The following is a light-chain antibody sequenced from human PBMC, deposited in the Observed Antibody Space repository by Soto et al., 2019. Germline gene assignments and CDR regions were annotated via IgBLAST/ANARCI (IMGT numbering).Light chain of an antibody. CDR2: TNT. CDR1: RSNIGSNT. CDR3: QSYDSTLSARYV. V-gene: IGLV1-44*01. Sequence: QSVLTQPPSASGTPGQRVTISCSGGRSNIGSNTVNWYRQVPGTAPKLLIYTNTQRPSGVPDRFSGSKSGTSASLAITGLQAEDEGDYYCQSYDSTLSARYVFGTGTKLTVL. J-gene: IGLJ1*01.